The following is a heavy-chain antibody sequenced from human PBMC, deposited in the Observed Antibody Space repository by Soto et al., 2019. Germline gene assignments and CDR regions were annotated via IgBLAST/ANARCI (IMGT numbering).Heavy chain of an antibody. CDR3: ARRGGSYQADY. CDR1: GYIFSDYW. J-gene: IGHJ4*02. V-gene: IGHV5-51*01. D-gene: IGHD1-26*01. CDR2: IYPGDSDT. Sequence: GESLKISCNGSGYIFSDYWIGWVRQMPGKGLEWMGIIYPGDSDTIYSPSFQGQVTISADKSISTAYLQWSGLKASDTAVFYCARRGGSYQADYWGQGTLVTVSS.